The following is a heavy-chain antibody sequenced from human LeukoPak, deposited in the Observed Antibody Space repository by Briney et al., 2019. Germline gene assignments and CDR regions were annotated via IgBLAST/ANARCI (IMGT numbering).Heavy chain of an antibody. Sequence: KCGESLKISCKGSGYSFTSYWIGWVRQKPGKGLEWMGIIYPGDSDTRYSPSFQGQVTISADKSISTAYLQWSSLKASDTAMYYCARGGHYYGSGSYYKEVSEFDYWGQGTLVTVSS. CDR1: GYSFTSYW. D-gene: IGHD3-10*01. J-gene: IGHJ4*02. V-gene: IGHV5-51*01. CDR3: ARGGHYYGSGSYYKEVSEFDY. CDR2: IYPGDSDT.